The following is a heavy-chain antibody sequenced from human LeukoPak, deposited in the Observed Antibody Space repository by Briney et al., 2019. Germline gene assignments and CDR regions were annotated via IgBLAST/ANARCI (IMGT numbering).Heavy chain of an antibody. V-gene: IGHV4-59*01. CDR2: ISFSGST. CDR3: ARDREERILDY. D-gene: IGHD3-9*01. CDR1: GGSISFYY. J-gene: IGHJ4*02. Sequence: PSETLSLTCTVSGGSISFYYWNWIRQPPGKGLEWIGYISFSGSTNYNPSLKSRVTISVDTSKNQFSLKLSSLTAADTAVYYCARDREERILDYWGQGTLVTVSS.